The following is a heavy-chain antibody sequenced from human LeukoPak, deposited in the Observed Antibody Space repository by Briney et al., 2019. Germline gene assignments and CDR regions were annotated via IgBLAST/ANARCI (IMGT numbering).Heavy chain of an antibody. CDR3: ARVSRGGYNYWGYFDY. Sequence: PSETLSLTCTVSGGSISSYYWSWIRRPPGKGLEWIGYFYYSGSTNYNPSLKSRVTISVDTSKNQFSLKLTSVTAADTAVYYCARVSRGGYNYWGYFDYWGQGTLVTVSS. J-gene: IGHJ4*02. CDR1: GGSISSYY. V-gene: IGHV4-59*01. CDR2: FYYSGST. D-gene: IGHD5-24*01.